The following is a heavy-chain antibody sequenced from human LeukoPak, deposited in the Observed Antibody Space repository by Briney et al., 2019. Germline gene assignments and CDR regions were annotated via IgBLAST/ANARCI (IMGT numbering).Heavy chain of an antibody. J-gene: IGHJ4*02. CDR3: AREGIAARGVDY. CDR1: GFTFSSYA. CDR2: ISYDGSNK. Sequence: PGGSLRLSCAASGFTFSSYAMHWVRQAPGKGLEWVAVISYDGSNKYYADSVKDRFTISRDNSKNTLYLQMNSLRAEDTAVYYCAREGIAARGVDYWGQGTLVTVSS. D-gene: IGHD6-6*01. V-gene: IGHV3-30-3*01.